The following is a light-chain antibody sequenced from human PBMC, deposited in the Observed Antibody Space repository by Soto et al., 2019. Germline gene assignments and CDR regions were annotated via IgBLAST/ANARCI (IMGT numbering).Light chain of an antibody. Sequence: EIAMTQSPLSLAVTPGEPASISCRSSQTLLHSNGYTYLDWYLQKPGQSPQLLIYLGSNRASGVLDRFSGSGSGTDFTLKISRVEAEDVVIFYCMQGLRPMYTFGQGTKLEIK. V-gene: IGKV2-28*01. J-gene: IGKJ2*01. CDR1: QTLLHSNGYTY. CDR3: MQGLRPMYT. CDR2: LGS.